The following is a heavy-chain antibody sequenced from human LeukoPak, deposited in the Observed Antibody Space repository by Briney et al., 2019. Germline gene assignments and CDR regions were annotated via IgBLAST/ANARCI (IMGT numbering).Heavy chain of an antibody. CDR3: ARSPPPYYYGSGSSVNYFDY. D-gene: IGHD3-10*01. CDR1: GGSISSSSYY. Sequence: SETLSLTCTVSGGSISSSSYYWSWIRQPPGKGLEWIGEINHSGSTNYNPSLKSRVTISVDTSKNQFSLKLSSVTAADTAVYYCARSPPPYYYGSGSSVNYFDYWGQGTLVTVSS. V-gene: IGHV4-39*07. J-gene: IGHJ4*02. CDR2: INHSGST.